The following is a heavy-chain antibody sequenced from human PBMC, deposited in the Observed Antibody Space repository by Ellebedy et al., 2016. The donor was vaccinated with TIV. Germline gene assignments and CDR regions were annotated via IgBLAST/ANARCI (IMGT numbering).Heavy chain of an antibody. J-gene: IGHJ6*02. CDR2: IYYSGST. V-gene: IGHV4-59*01. D-gene: IGHD3-10*02. CDR3: ARDRMLKGMDV. Sequence: SETLSLTXTVSGGSISSYYWSWIRQPPGKGLEWIGYIYYSGSTNYNPSLKSRVTISVDTSKNQFSLKLSSVTAADTAVYYCARDRMLKGMDVWGQGTTVTVSS. CDR1: GGSISSYY.